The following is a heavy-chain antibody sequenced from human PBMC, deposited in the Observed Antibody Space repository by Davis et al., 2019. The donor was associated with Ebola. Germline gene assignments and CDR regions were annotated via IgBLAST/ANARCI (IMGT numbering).Heavy chain of an antibody. V-gene: IGHV3-23*01. J-gene: IGHJ4*02. D-gene: IGHD6-19*01. CDR2: ISGSGDST. CDR3: AKQGGSSGWYYFDY. CDR1: GFTFSSYW. Sequence: PGGSLRLSCAASGFTFSSYWMSWVRQAPGQGLEWVSTISGSGDSTYYADSVKGRLTISRDNSKNTLYLQMSSLRAEDTAIYYCAKQGGSSGWYYFDYWGQGTLVTVSS.